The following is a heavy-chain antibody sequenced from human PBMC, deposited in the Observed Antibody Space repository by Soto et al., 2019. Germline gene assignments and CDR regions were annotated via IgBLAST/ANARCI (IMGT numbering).Heavy chain of an antibody. Sequence: GASVKVSCKVSGYTLTELSMHWVRQAPGKGREWMGGFDPEDGETIYAQKFQGRVTMTEDTSTDTAYMELSSLRSEDTAVYYCATDTGRYNWNLGAFDIWGQGTMVTVSS. D-gene: IGHD1-20*01. J-gene: IGHJ3*02. CDR3: ATDTGRYNWNLGAFDI. V-gene: IGHV1-24*01. CDR2: FDPEDGET. CDR1: GYTLTELS.